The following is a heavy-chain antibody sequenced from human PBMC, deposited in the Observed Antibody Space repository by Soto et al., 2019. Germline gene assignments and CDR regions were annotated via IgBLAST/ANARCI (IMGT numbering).Heavy chain of an antibody. CDR1: GYTFTSYS. V-gene: IGHV1-3*01. D-gene: IGHD3-10*01. Sequence: ASVKVSCKASGYTFTSYSMHWVRQAPGQRLEWMGWINAGNGNTKYSQKFQGRVTITRDTSASTAYMELSSLRSEDTAVYYCAREGWRRGPFDYWGQGTLVTVSS. CDR3: AREGWRRGPFDY. J-gene: IGHJ4*02. CDR2: INAGNGNT.